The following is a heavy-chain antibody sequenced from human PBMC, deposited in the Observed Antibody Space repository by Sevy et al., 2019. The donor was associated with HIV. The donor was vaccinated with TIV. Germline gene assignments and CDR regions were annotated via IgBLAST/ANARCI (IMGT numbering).Heavy chain of an antibody. V-gene: IGHV3-21*01. CDR1: GFTFSTYT. CDR2: ISSSANYI. CDR3: ARPYGSGSWEAFDI. D-gene: IGHD3-10*01. Sequence: GESLRLSCSASGFTFSTYTMNWVRQAPGKGLEWVSSISSSANYIYYADSLKGRFTISRDNAKNSLYLQMNSLRAEDTAVYYCARPYGSGSWEAFDIWGQGTMVTVSS. J-gene: IGHJ3*02.